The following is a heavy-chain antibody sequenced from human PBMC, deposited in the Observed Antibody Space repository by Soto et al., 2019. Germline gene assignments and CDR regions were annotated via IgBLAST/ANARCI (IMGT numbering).Heavy chain of an antibody. J-gene: IGHJ5*02. CDR1: GGSLRNFF. CDR2: IYSSGKT. CDR3: VRTFPPAPRVVLSHNWFVP. Sequence: PSETLSLTCTVSGGSLRNFFWSWIRQPPGKGLEWIGHIYSSGKTDYNPSLETRVTMSIDTSMNQISLKLNSVTAADTAVYFCVRTFPPAPRVVLSHNWFVPWGPGTLVTLL. D-gene: IGHD2-2*01. V-gene: IGHV4-59*01.